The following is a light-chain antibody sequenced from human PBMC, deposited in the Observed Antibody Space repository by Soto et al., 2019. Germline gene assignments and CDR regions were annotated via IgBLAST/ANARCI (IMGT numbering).Light chain of an antibody. Sequence: DIQMTQSPSSLSASVGARVTITCRASQDISKNLAWYQQIPGKAPKLLIFAASTLQSGVQSRFSASGSGTYFILTVGGLQPEDAATYYCQQTKGFPLTFGGGTKVEIK. V-gene: IGKV1-12*01. J-gene: IGKJ4*01. CDR2: AAS. CDR1: QDISKN. CDR3: QQTKGFPLT.